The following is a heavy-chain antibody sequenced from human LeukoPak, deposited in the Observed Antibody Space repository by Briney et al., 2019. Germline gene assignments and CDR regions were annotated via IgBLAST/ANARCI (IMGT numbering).Heavy chain of an antibody. Sequence: ASVKVSCKASGYTFTSYYMHWVRQAPGQGLEWMGWINPNSGGTNYAQKFQGRVTMTRDTSISTAYMELSRLRSDDTAVYYCARDHGGDIVVVPAAIWFDPWGQGTLVTVSS. CDR3: ARDHGGDIVVVPAAIWFDP. D-gene: IGHD2-2*01. J-gene: IGHJ5*02. CDR2: INPNSGGT. CDR1: GYTFTSYY. V-gene: IGHV1-2*02.